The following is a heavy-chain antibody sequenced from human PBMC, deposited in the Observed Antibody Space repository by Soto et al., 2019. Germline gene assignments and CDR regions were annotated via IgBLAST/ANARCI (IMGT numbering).Heavy chain of an antibody. V-gene: IGHV1-69*02. CDR2: IIPILGIA. J-gene: IGHJ6*03. CDR3: ASDSIAAAPGENYYYYMDV. D-gene: IGHD6-13*01. Sequence: QVQLVQSGAEVKKPGSSVKVSCKASGGTFSSYTISWVRQAPGHGLEWMGRIIPILGIANYAQKFQGRVTITADTSTSTAYMELSSLRSEDTPVYYCASDSIAAAPGENYYYYMDVWGKGTTVTVSS. CDR1: GGTFSSYT.